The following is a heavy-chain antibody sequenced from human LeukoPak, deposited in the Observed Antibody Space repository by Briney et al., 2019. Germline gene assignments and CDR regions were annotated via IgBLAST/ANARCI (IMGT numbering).Heavy chain of an antibody. CDR3: ARSPASGTAIGY. CDR2: MPPDGNEK. Sequence: GGSLRLSCAVSGFTFSSYWVSWVRQAPGKGLKWVANMPPDGNEKYYMDSVRGRFTISRDNAKNSLYLQMNSLRVEDTAVYFCARSPASGTAIGYWGQGTLVTVSS. J-gene: IGHJ4*02. D-gene: IGHD1-1*01. CDR1: GFTFSSYW. V-gene: IGHV3-7*01.